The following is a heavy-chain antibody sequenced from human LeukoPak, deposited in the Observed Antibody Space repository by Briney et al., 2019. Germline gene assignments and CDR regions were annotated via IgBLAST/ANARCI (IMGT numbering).Heavy chain of an antibody. V-gene: IGHV4-59*01. D-gene: IGHD4-17*01. CDR3: ARGYADFRVEGRYFHS. CDR1: VGSITNFD. CDR2: FHYNGTA. Sequence: PSETLSLTCTVSVGSITNFDWSWVRQPPGKGLEFIGYFHYNGTAHYNPSLQSRVTISIDTSKKHFFLKLKSVTAADTAVYYCARGYADFRVEGRYFHSWGQGILVTVSS. J-gene: IGHJ4*02.